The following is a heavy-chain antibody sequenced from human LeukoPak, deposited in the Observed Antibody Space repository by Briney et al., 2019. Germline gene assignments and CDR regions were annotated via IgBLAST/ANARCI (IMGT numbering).Heavy chain of an antibody. CDR1: GFTFSSYG. J-gene: IGHJ4*02. V-gene: IGHV3-30*18. CDR2: ISYDGSNK. Sequence: GGSLRLSCAASGFTFSSYGMHWVRQAPGKGLEWVAVISYDGSNKYYADSVKGRFTISRDNSKNTLYLQMNSLIAEDTAVYYCAKGSSIVATILGYWGQGTLVTVSS. CDR3: AKGSSIVATILGY. D-gene: IGHD5-12*01.